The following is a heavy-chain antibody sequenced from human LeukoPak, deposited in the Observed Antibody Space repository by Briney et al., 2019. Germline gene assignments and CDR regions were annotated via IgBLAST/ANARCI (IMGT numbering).Heavy chain of an antibody. D-gene: IGHD5-12*01. J-gene: IGHJ3*02. Sequence: GGSLRLSCAASAFTFSSYGMNWVRQAPGKGLEWGSYISSSGSTIYYADSVKGRFTISRDNPKNSLYLQMNSLRAEDTAVYYCARDGDSGYDPDAFDIWGQGTMVTASS. CDR1: AFTFSSYG. V-gene: IGHV3-48*03. CDR3: ARDGDSGYDPDAFDI. CDR2: ISSSGSTI.